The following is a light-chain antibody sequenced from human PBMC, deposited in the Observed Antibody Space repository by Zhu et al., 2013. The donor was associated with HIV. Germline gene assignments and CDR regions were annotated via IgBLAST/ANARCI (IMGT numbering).Light chain of an antibody. CDR1: SSDVGGYKY. CDR3: MSYTSTSTLV. CDR2: EVS. Sequence: QSALTQPASVSGSPGQSITISCTGTSSDVGGYKYVSWYQQHPGKAPKLIIYEVSNRPSGLSNRFSGAKSGNTASLTISGLQAEDEADYYCMSYTSTSTLVFGGGTETDRP. J-gene: IGLJ3*02. V-gene: IGLV2-14*01.